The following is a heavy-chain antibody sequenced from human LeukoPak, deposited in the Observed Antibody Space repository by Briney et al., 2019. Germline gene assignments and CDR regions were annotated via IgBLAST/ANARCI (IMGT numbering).Heavy chain of an antibody. V-gene: IGHV4-39*02. CDR3: AKRDDSGGNLVDL. J-gene: IGHJ4*02. CDR2: IYYSGST. D-gene: IGHD3-22*01. CDR1: GGSIRSGCHC. Sequence: SETLSLTCTVSGGSIRSGCHCWAWIRQPPGKGLEWIGSIYYSGSTYYNPSLENRVTISIATSKNYFSLKLISLSAADTSVYYCAKRDDSGGNLVDLWGQGTLVTVS.